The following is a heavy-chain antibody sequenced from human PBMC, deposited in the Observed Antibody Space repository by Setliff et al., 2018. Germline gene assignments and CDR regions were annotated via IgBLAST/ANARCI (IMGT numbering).Heavy chain of an antibody. CDR1: GFTFSSYS. V-gene: IGHV3-21*01. CDR3: ARDRPGAIFGVVTPFDY. J-gene: IGHJ4*02. D-gene: IGHD3-3*01. CDR2: ISSSSSYI. Sequence: GESLRLSCAASGFTFSSYSMNWVRQAPGKGLEWVSSISSSSSYIYYADLVKGRFTISRDNAKNSLYLQMNSLRAEDTAVYYCARDRPGAIFGVVTPFDYWGQGTLVTVSS.